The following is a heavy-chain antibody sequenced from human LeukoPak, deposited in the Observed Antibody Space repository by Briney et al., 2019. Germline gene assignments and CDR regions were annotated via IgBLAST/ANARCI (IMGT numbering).Heavy chain of an antibody. D-gene: IGHD6-13*01. CDR2: ISYDGSNK. J-gene: IGHJ5*02. CDR3: ARGPYQWSSSWYDRFDP. V-gene: IGHV3-30-3*01. Sequence: GGSLRLSCAASGFTFSSYAMHWVRQAPGKGLEWVAVISYDGSNKYYADSVKGRFTISRGNSKNTLYLQMNSLRAEDTAVYYCARGPYQWSSSWYDRFDPWGQGTLVTVSS. CDR1: GFTFSSYA.